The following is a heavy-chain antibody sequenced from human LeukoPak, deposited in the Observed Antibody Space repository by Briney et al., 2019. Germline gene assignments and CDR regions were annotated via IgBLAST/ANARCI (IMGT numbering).Heavy chain of an antibody. CDR3: ARGGSTVTTHVPIDY. Sequence: SETLSLTCTVSGGSLRSSTYYWAWIRQPPGKGLEWLGSIHYDGSTFDNPSLKSRVTMSVDTSRNHFSLKMTSVTAADTAVYYCARGGSTVTTHVPIDYWGQETLVTVSS. V-gene: IGHV4-39*07. J-gene: IGHJ4*02. CDR2: IHYDGST. CDR1: GGSLRSSTYY. D-gene: IGHD4-17*01.